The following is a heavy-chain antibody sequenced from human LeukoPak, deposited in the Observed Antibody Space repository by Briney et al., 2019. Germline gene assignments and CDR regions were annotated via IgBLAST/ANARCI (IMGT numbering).Heavy chain of an antibody. CDR1: GFTFSSYW. J-gene: IGHJ3*02. CDR3: STGSGHAFDI. CDR2: INSDGSST. D-gene: IGHD3-10*01. Sequence: GGSLRLSCAASGFTFSSYWMHWIRQVPGKGLVWVSRINSDGSSTSYADYVKGRFTISRDNAKNTLYVQMNSLRAEDTAVYYCSTGSGHAFDIWGRGTMVTVSS. V-gene: IGHV3-74*01.